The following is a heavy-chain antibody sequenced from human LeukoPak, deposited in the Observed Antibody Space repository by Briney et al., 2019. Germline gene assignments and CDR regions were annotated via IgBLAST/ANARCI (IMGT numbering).Heavy chain of an antibody. CDR1: GFTFSSYA. V-gene: IGHV3-23*01. Sequence: PGGSLRLSCAASGFTFSSYAMSWVRQAPGKGLEWVSAISGSGSSTYYADSVKGRFTISRDNSKNTLYLQMNSLRAEDTAVYYCAKVSPETQYDSSGYYPHWGQGTLVTVSS. J-gene: IGHJ4*02. CDR3: AKVSPETQYDSSGYYPH. D-gene: IGHD3-22*01. CDR2: ISGSGSST.